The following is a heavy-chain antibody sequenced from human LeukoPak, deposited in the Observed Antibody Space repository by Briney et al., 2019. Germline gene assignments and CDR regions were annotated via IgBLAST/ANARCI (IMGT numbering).Heavy chain of an antibody. CDR2: ISASGGST. V-gene: IGHV3-23*01. Sequence: GGSLRLSCAASXFTFSSYAMSWVRQAPGKGLEWVSAISASGGSTYYADSVKGRFTISRDNSKKALYLQMNSLRAEDTAVYYCAKDPYAILTGYRYYFDYWGQGTLVTVSS. D-gene: IGHD3-9*01. J-gene: IGHJ4*02. CDR3: AKDPYAILTGYRYYFDY. CDR1: XFTFSSYA.